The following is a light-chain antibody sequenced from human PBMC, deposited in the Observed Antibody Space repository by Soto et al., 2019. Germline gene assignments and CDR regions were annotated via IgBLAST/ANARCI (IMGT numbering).Light chain of an antibody. J-gene: IGLJ1*01. CDR2: EVN. CDR1: SSDIGAYNY. Sequence: VLPQPDSVSGSPGQSITISCSGTSSDIGAYNYVSWYQQHPGKAPKVLIYEVNNRPSGVSDRFSGSKSDNTASLTISGLQAEDEADYYCSSFTITYSRVFGTWTKVNV. V-gene: IGLV2-14*01. CDR3: SSFTITYSRV.